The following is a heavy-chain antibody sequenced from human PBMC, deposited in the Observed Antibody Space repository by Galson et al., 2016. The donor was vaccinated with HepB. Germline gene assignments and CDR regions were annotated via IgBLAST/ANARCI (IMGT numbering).Heavy chain of an antibody. Sequence: SLRLSCAASGFTFSNYAMSWVRQAPGKGLEWVSAISHSSGGTYYEDSVKGRFTISRDNAENSLYLQMDSLTAEDTAMYYCARARIAALGTGAFDMWGQGTMVTVSS. CDR2: ISHSSGGT. CDR1: GFTFSNYA. D-gene: IGHD6-13*01. CDR3: ARARIAALGTGAFDM. V-gene: IGHV3-23*01. J-gene: IGHJ3*02.